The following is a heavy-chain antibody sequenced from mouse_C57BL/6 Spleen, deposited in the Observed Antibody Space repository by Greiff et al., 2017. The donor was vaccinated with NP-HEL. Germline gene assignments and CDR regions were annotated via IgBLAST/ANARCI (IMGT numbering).Heavy chain of an antibody. CDR3: KITTVPPYFDY. V-gene: IGHV6-3*01. J-gene: IGHJ2*01. D-gene: IGHD1-1*01. Sequence: EVMLVESGGGLVQPGGSMKLSCVASGFTFSNYWMNWVRQSPEKGLEWVAQIRLKSDNYATHYAESVKGRFTISRDDSKSSVYLQMNNLRAEDTGIYYCKITTVPPYFDYWGQGTTLTVSS. CDR2: IRLKSDNYAT. CDR1: GFTFSNYW.